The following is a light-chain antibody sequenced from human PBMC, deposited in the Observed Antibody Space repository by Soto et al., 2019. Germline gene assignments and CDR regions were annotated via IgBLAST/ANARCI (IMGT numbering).Light chain of an antibody. J-gene: IGLJ2*01. CDR2: DVT. V-gene: IGLV2-14*03. CDR1: SSDIGDYSY. Sequence: QSALTQPASVSGSPGQSITISCTGSSSDIGDYSYFSWYQQHPGKAPKLMIYDVTHRPSGVSNRFSGSKSGNTASLTISGLQAEDEADYYCSSYISRVVLFGGGTKLTVL. CDR3: SSYISRVVL.